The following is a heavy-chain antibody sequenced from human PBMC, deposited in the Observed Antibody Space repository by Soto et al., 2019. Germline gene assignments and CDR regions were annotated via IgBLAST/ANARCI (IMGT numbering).Heavy chain of an antibody. CDR1: TYSFSKHW. CDR3: ANLVTTRIYGHHSDY. V-gene: IGHV5-51*01. CDR2: IYPGDSDT. J-gene: IGHJ6*03. D-gene: IGHD4-17*01. Sequence: GESLKISCQGSTYSFSKHWVDWVRQMPGKGLEWMGIIYPGDSDTRYSPSFQGQVIISADKSISTAYLQCSSLKASATAMYYGANLVTTRIYGHHSDYWGKGNPVAASS.